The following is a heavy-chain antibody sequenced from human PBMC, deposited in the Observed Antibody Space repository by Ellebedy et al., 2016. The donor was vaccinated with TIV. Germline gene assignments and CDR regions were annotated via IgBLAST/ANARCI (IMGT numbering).Heavy chain of an antibody. V-gene: IGHV3-33*08. J-gene: IGHJ4*02. CDR1: GFTFSSYG. CDR2: IWDDGSNK. CDR3: ARVKYCSSSSCYVSFDY. D-gene: IGHD2-2*01. Sequence: PGGSLRLSCAASGFTFSSYGMHWVRQAPGKGMEWVAVIWDDGSNKYYADSVKGRFTISRDNSKNTVYLQMNSLRAEDTAVYYCARVKYCSSSSCYVSFDYWGQGTLVTVSS.